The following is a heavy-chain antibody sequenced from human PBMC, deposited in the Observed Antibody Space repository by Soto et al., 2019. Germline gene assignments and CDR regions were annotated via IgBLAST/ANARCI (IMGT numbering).Heavy chain of an antibody. Sequence: PGGSLRLSCAASGFTFSSYAMHWVRQAPGKGLEWVAVISYDGSNKYYADSVKGRFTISRDNSKNTLYLQMNSLRAEDTAVYYCARDLGRVNETYYDFWSGYYRPLDYYYGMDVWGQGTTVTVSS. V-gene: IGHV3-30-3*01. J-gene: IGHJ6*02. CDR3: ARDLGRVNETYYDFWSGYYRPLDYYYGMDV. CDR2: ISYDGSNK. D-gene: IGHD3-3*01. CDR1: GFTFSSYA.